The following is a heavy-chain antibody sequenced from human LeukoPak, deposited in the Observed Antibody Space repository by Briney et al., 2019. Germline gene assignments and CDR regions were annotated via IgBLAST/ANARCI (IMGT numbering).Heavy chain of an antibody. CDR1: GFTFSSYA. CDR2: ISGSGGST. J-gene: IGHJ4*02. CDR3: AKVRYSSSWYDLLV. Sequence: QAGGSLRLSCAASGFTFSSYAMSWVRQAPGKGLEWVSAISGSGGSTYYADSVKGRFTISRDNSKNTLYLQMNSLRAEDTAVYYCAKVRYSSSWYDLLVWGQGTLVTVSS. V-gene: IGHV3-23*01. D-gene: IGHD6-13*01.